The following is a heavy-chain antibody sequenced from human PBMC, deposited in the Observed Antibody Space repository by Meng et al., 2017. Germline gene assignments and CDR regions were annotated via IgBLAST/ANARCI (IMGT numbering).Heavy chain of an antibody. Sequence: RVAPLVGEMPKAGAHTKSPWRDAGSPFTGNCLHLGGQAPGQGREWVGRINPNSGGTNHAQKFQGRVTMTRDTAISTAYMELSRLRIDVTAVYYGARNRGVDVWGSYSEFDPWGQGTLVTVSS. V-gene: IGHV1-2*06. CDR2: INPNSGGT. CDR1: GSPFTGNC. J-gene: IGHJ5*02. D-gene: IGHD3-16*01. CDR3: ARNRGVDVWGSYSEFDP.